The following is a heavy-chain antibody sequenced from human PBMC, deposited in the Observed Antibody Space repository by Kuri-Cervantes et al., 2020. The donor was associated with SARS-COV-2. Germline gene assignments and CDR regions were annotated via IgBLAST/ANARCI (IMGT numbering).Heavy chain of an antibody. Sequence: ASVKVSCKASGYTFTSYYMHWVRQAPGQGLEWMGIINPSGGSTSYAQKLQGRVTMTTDTSTSTAYMELRSLRSDDTAVYYCARVPYSPLRRDDYYYDSSVPWYYYYGMDVWGQGTTVTVSS. CDR2: INPSGGST. CDR3: ARVPYSPLRRDDYYYDSSVPWYYYYGMDV. CDR1: GYTFTSYY. D-gene: IGHD3-22*01. V-gene: IGHV1-46*01. J-gene: IGHJ6*02.